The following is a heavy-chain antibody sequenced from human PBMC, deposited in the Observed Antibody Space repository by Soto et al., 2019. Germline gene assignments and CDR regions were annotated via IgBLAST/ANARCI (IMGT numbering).Heavy chain of an antibody. CDR2: ISDDGNKK. CDR3: AKDDRRYGMDV. J-gene: IGHJ6*02. CDR1: GFTFRSYG. Sequence: QVQLVESGGGVVQPGRSLRLSCAASGFTFRSYGMHWVRQAPGKGLEWVALISDDGNKKYYADSVKARFTISRDNSKNTVYLQMNSLRAEDTAVYYCAKDDRRYGMDVWGQGTTVTVSS. V-gene: IGHV3-30*18.